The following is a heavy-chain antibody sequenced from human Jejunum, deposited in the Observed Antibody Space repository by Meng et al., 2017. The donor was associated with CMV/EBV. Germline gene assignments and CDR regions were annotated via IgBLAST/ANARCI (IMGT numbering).Heavy chain of an antibody. Sequence: LTCTVSGGSISINNFSWGWIRQPPGKGLEWIGSIYYSGSTDYNPSLKSRVSISVDTSKNQFSLKLSSVTAADTAVYYCARGGWYLDWGQGTLVTVSS. CDR3: ARGGWYLD. V-gene: IGHV4-39*07. J-gene: IGHJ4*02. CDR2: IYYSGST. CDR1: GGSISINNFS. D-gene: IGHD6-13*01.